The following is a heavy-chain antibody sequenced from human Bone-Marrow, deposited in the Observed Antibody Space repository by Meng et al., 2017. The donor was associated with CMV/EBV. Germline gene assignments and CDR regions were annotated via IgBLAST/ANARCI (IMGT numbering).Heavy chain of an antibody. V-gene: IGHV3-21*03. CDR2: ISSSSSYI. D-gene: IGHD6-19*01. CDR3: TTDLAQWLVQGY. CDR1: GFTFSSYG. Sequence: GESLKISCAASGFTFSSYGMHWVRQAPGKGLEWVSSISSSSSYIYYADSVKGRFTISRDNAKNSLYLQMNSLKTEDTAVYYCTTDLAQWLVQGYWGQGTLVTVSS. J-gene: IGHJ4*02.